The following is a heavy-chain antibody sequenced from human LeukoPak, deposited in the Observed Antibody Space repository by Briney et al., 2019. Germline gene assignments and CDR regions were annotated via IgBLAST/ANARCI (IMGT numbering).Heavy chain of an antibody. CDR1: GGSISSYY. D-gene: IGHD3-10*01. V-gene: IGHV4-59*01. Sequence: SETLSLTCTVSGGSISSYYWSWIRQPPGKGLEWIGYIYYSGSTNYNPSPKSRVTISVDTSKNQFSLKLSSVTAADTTVYYCARDPAQAGYFDYWGQGTLVTVSS. J-gene: IGHJ4*02. CDR2: IYYSGST. CDR3: ARDPAQAGYFDY.